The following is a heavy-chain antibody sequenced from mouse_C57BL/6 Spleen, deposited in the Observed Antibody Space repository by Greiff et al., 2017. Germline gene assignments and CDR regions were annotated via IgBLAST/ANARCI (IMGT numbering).Heavy chain of an antibody. CDR1: GYTFTSYG. V-gene: IGHV1-81*01. CDR2: IYPRSGNT. CDR3: EWGLPPYYFDY. D-gene: IGHD2-2*01. Sequence: QVQLQQSGAELARPGASVKLSCKASGYTFTSYGISWVKQRTGQGLEWIGEIYPRSGNTYYNEKFKGKATLTADKSSSTAYMELRSLTSEDSAVYFCEWGLPPYYFDYWGQGTTLTVSS. J-gene: IGHJ2*01.